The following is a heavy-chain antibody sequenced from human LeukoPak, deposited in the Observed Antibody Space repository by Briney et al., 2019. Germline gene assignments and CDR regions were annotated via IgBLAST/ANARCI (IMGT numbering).Heavy chain of an antibody. V-gene: IGHV4-59*01. D-gene: IGHD1-1*01. CDR3: AREGTSGTHLNWFDP. Sequence: SETLSLTCTVSGGSISSYYWSWIRQPPGKGLEWIGHIYGTGSTNYNPSLKSRVTLSVDTSKNQFSLKLSSVTAADTAVYYCAREGTSGTHLNWFDPWGQGTLVTVSS. J-gene: IGHJ5*02. CDR1: GGSISSYY. CDR2: IYGTGST.